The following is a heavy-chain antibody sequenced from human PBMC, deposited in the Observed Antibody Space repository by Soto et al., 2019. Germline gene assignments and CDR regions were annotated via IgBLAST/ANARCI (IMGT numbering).Heavy chain of an antibody. J-gene: IGHJ4*01. D-gene: IGHD2-21*02. CDR1: GFTFSSYS. V-gene: IGHV3-21*01. CDR3: ARELLLIHKRTTDVDY. CDR2: ISSSSSYI. Sequence: GGSLRLSCAASGFTFSSYSMNWVRQAPGKGLEWVSSISSSSSYIYYADSVKGRFTISRDNAKNSLYLQMNSLRAEDTAVYYCARELLLIHKRTTDVDYWGHGTLVTVS.